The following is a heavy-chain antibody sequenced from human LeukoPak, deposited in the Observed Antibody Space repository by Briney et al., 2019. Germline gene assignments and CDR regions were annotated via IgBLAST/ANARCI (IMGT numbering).Heavy chain of an antibody. CDR1: NGSVNSNSDY. V-gene: IGHV4-39*07. CDR2: IYYSGKV. Sequence: SETLSLTCSIYNGSVNSNSDYWGWIRQPPGKGLEWIGNIYYSGKVYYNWSLKSRVTMSVDTSKNQFSLTLRSVTAADTAVYYCARSLGSGDFPPYTWFDPWGQGTLVTVSS. CDR3: ARSLGSGDFPPYTWFDP. D-gene: IGHD3-10*01. J-gene: IGHJ5*02.